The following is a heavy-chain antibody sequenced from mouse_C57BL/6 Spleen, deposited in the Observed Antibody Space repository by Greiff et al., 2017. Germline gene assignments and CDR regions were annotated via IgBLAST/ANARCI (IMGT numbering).Heavy chain of an antibody. V-gene: IGHV5-6*01. D-gene: IGHD2-1*01. CDR3: ARHGNYSDAMDY. Sequence: EVKLVESGADLVKPGGSLKLSCAASGFTFSSYGMSWVRQTPDKGLEWVGTISSGGSYTYYPDSVTGRFTISRDNAKNTLYLQMSSPKYEDTAMCDCARHGNYSDAMDYWGQGTSVTVSS. CDR2: ISSGGSYT. CDR1: GFTFSSYG. J-gene: IGHJ4*01.